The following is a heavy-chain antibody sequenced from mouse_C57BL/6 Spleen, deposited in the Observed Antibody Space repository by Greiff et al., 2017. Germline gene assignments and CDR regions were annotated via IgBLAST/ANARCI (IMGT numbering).Heavy chain of an antibody. V-gene: IGHV5-9*01. Sequence: DVKLVESGGGLVKPGGSLKLSCAASGFTFSSYTMSWVRQTPEKRLEWVATISGGGGNTYYPDSVKGRFTISRDNAKNTLYLQMSSLRSEDTALYYCARRELCLDYWGQGTSVTVSS. J-gene: IGHJ4*01. CDR3: ARRELCLDY. CDR1: GFTFSSYT. CDR2: ISGGGGNT. D-gene: IGHD6-1*01.